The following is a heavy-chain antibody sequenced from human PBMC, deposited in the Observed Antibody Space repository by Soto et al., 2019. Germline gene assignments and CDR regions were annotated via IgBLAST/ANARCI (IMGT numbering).Heavy chain of an antibody. CDR2: INSDGSST. CDR1: GFTFSSYW. J-gene: IGHJ4*02. CDR3: ARDRGIVVVTATPDY. Sequence: EVQLVESGGGLVQPGGSLRLSCAASGFTFSSYWMHWVRQAPGKGLVWVSRINSDGSSTSYADSVKGRFTISRDNAKKTLYLQMNSLRAEDTAVYYCARDRGIVVVTATPDYWGQGTLVTVSS. D-gene: IGHD2-21*02. V-gene: IGHV3-74*01.